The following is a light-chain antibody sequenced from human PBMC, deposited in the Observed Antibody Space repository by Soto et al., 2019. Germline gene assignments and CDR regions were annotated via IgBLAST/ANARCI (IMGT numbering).Light chain of an antibody. J-gene: IGKJ1*01. CDR3: QHYASFSGT. V-gene: IGKV1-5*03. CDR2: KAS. CDR1: QTISIY. Sequence: DIQITQSPSSLSASVGDRVTITCRASQTISIYLNWYQHKPGKAPKLLIYKASTLETGVPSRFSGSGSRTEFTLTISSLQPDDFATYYCQHYASFSGTFGQGTKVDIK.